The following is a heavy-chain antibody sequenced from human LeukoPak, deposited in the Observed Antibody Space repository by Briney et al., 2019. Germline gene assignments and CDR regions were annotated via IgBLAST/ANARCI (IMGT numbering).Heavy chain of an antibody. Sequence: SETLSLTCTVSGGSISSSSYYWGWIRQPPGKGLEWIGSIYYSGSTYYSPSLKSRVTISVDTSKNQFSLKLSSVTAADTAVYYCARGYDLGLYYYYMDVWGKGPTVTVSS. CDR3: ARGYDLGLYYYYMDV. CDR2: IYYSGST. J-gene: IGHJ6*03. CDR1: GGSISSSSYY. V-gene: IGHV4-39*01. D-gene: IGHD5-12*01.